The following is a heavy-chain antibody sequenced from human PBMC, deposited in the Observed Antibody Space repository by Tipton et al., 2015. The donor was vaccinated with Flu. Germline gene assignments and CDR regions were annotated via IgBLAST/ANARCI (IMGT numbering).Heavy chain of an antibody. CDR1: GGSFSGYY. D-gene: IGHD3-3*01. CDR2: INHSGST. CDR3: ATTYYDFWSGYLFDY. V-gene: IGHV4-34*01. Sequence: GLVKPSETLSLTCAVYGGSFSGYYWSWIRQPPGKGLEWIGEINHSGSTNHNPSLKSRVTISVDTSKNQFSLKLSSVTAADTAVYYCATTYYDFWSGYLFDYWGQGTLVTVSS. J-gene: IGHJ4*02.